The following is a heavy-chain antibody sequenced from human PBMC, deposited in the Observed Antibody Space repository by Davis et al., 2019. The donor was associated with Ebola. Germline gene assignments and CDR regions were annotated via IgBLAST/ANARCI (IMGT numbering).Heavy chain of an antibody. Sequence: ASVKVSCKASGYTFTGYYMHWVRQAPGQGLEWMGWISAYNGNTNYAQKLQGRVTMTTDTSTSTAYMELRSLRSDDTAVYYCARRSYDFWSGDDYWGQGTLVTVSS. CDR1: GYTFTGYY. CDR3: ARRSYDFWSGDDY. CDR2: ISAYNGNT. V-gene: IGHV1-18*04. D-gene: IGHD3-3*01. J-gene: IGHJ4*02.